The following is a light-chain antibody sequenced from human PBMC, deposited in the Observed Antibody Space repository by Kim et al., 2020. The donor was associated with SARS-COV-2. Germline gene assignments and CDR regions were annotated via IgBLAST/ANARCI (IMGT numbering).Light chain of an antibody. CDR1: SSNIGSNS. Sequence: ELTQPPSASVTPGQRVTISCSGSSSNIGSNSVNWYQQVPGTAPKVLIYNNNQRPSGVPDRFSASKSGTSASLAISGLQSEDEADYYCASWDDTLSGWVFGVGTQLTVL. CDR2: NNN. V-gene: IGLV1-44*01. CDR3: ASWDDTLSGWV. J-gene: IGLJ3*02.